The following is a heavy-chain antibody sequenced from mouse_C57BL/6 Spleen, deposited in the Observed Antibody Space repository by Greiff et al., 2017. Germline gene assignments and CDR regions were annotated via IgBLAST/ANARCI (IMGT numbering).Heavy chain of an antibody. CDR2: IYPGSGST. CDR3: ARVRGLTGTDYYYAMDY. V-gene: IGHV1-66*01. CDR1: GYSFTSYY. J-gene: IGHJ4*01. D-gene: IGHD2-14*01. Sequence: VQLQQSGPELVKPGASVKISCKASGYSFTSYYIHWVKQRPGQGLEWIGDIYPGSGSTNYNEKFKSKATLTVDTSSSTAYMQLSSLTSEDSAVYYCARVRGLTGTDYYYAMDYWGQGTSVTVSS.